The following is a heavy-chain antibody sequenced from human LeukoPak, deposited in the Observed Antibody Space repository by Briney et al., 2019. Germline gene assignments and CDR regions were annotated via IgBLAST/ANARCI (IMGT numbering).Heavy chain of an antibody. J-gene: IGHJ4*02. CDR2: ISSSSSYI. D-gene: IGHD6-13*01. V-gene: IGHV3-21*01. Sequence: PGGSLRLSCAASGFTFSNYAMSWVRQAPGKGLEWVSSISSSSSYIYYADSVKGRFTISRDNAKNSLYLQMNSLRAEDTAVYYCARAAAAAGNLFDYWGQGTLVTVSS. CDR1: GFTFSNYA. CDR3: ARAAAAAGNLFDY.